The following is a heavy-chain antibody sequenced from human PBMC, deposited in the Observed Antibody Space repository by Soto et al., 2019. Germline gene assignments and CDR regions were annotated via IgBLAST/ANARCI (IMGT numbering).Heavy chain of an antibody. V-gene: IGHV1-69*04. CDR2: IIPILGIA. J-gene: IGHJ6*02. Sequence: GVSVKVSCKASGVTFSSYTISWVRQAPGQGLEWMGRIIPILGIANYAQKFQGRVTITADKSTSTAYMELSSLRSEDTAVYYCATDRHGDYVRGYYYYGMDVWGQGTTVTVSS. D-gene: IGHD3-10*02. CDR3: ATDRHGDYVRGYYYYGMDV. CDR1: GVTFSSYT.